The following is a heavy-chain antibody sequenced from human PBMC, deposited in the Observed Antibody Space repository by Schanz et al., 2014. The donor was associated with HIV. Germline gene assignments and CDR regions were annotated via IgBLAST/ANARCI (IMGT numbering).Heavy chain of an antibody. J-gene: IGHJ4*02. D-gene: IGHD3-3*01. Sequence: QVQLVESGGGVVQPGRSLRLSCAASGFTFSSYGMHWVSQAPGKGLEWVAVIWYDGSNKYYADSVKGRFTIARDNSEKTLYLHMNNLRAEDTAVYYCARAPSDFWMAYFDYWGQGTLVTVSS. CDR1: GFTFSSYG. CDR2: IWYDGSNK. V-gene: IGHV3-33*01. CDR3: ARAPSDFWMAYFDY.